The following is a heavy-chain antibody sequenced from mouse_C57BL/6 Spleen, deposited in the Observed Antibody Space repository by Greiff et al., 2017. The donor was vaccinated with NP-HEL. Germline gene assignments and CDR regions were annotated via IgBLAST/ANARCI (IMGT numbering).Heavy chain of an antibody. D-gene: IGHD2-1*01. CDR2: IDPSDSYT. CDR3: ARLDYGNYGFAY. J-gene: IGHJ3*01. Sequence: QVQLQQPGAELVMPGASVKLSCKASGYTFTSYWMHWVKQRPGQGLEWIGEIDPSDSYTNYNQKFKGKSTLTVDKSSSTAYMQLSSLTSEDSAVYYCARLDYGNYGFAYWGQGTLVTVSA. CDR1: GYTFTSYW. V-gene: IGHV1-69*01.